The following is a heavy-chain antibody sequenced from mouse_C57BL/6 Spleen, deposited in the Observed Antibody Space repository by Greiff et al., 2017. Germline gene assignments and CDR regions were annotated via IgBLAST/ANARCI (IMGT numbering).Heavy chain of an antibody. Sequence: QVHVKQSGAELVKPGASVKMSCKASGYTFTSYWITWVKQRPGQGLEWIGDIYPGSGSTNYNEKFKSKATLTVDTSSSTAYMQLSSLTSEDSAVYYCARNSSFYYYAMDYWGQGTSVTVSS. D-gene: IGHD1-2*01. V-gene: IGHV1-55*01. CDR1: GYTFTSYW. CDR2: IYPGSGST. J-gene: IGHJ4*01. CDR3: ARNSSFYYYAMDY.